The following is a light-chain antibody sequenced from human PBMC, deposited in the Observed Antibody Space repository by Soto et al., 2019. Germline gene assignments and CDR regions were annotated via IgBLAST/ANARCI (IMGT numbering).Light chain of an antibody. CDR3: SSFSGSNILV. Sequence: QSALTQPPSASGSPGQSVTISCTGTSRDVGGYNFVSWYQQHPGKAPKLMIYEVTKRPSGVPDRFSGSKSGNTASLTVSGLQAEDDADYYCSSFSGSNILVFGGGTKLTVL. CDR2: EVT. J-gene: IGLJ3*02. V-gene: IGLV2-8*01. CDR1: SRDVGGYNF.